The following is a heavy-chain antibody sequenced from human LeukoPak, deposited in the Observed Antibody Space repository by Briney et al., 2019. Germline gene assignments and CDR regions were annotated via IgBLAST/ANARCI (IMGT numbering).Heavy chain of an antibody. CDR1: GYTFTSYD. J-gene: IGHJ4*02. V-gene: IGHV1-8*02. D-gene: IGHD3-22*01. Sequence: ASVKVSCTASGYTFTSYDINWVRQATGQGLEWMGWMNPNSGNTGYAQKFQGRVTMTRNTSISTAYMELSSLRSEDTAVYYCARVDDSSGYPNFDYWGQGTLVTVSS. CDR2: MNPNSGNT. CDR3: ARVDDSSGYPNFDY.